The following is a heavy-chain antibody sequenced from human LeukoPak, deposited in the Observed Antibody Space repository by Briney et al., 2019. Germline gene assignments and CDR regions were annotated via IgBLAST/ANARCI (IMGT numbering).Heavy chain of an antibody. D-gene: IGHD3-22*01. J-gene: IGHJ1*01. V-gene: IGHV3-15*01. CDR3: TTVWYYYDSSGYYAEYFQH. CDR2: IKSKTDGGTT. CDR1: GFTFSNAW. Sequence: PGGSLRLSCAASGFTFSNAWMSWVRQAPGKGLEWVGRIKSKTDGGTTDYAAPVKGRFTISRDDSKNTLYLQMNSLKTEDTAVYYCTTVWYYYDSSGYYAEYFQHWGQGTLVTVSS.